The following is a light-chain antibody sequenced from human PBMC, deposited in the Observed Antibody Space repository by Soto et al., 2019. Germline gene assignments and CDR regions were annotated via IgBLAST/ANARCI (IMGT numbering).Light chain of an antibody. J-gene: IGKJ4*01. CDR1: QSVSSY. V-gene: IGKV3-11*01. CDR2: DAS. CDR3: QQRSNWVT. Sequence: EIVLTQSPGTVSLSEGERATLSCRASQSVSSYLAWYQQKPGQAPRLLIYDASNRATGIPARFSGSGSGTDFTLTISSLEPEDFAVYYCQQRSNWVTFGGRTNVDIK.